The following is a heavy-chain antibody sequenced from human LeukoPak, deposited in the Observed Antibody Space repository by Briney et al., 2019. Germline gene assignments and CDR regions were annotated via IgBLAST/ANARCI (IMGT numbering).Heavy chain of an antibody. CDR3: AVRYFDWLFPLGWYFDY. CDR2: INHSGSI. V-gene: IGHV4-34*01. CDR1: GGSFSGYY. J-gene: IGHJ4*02. D-gene: IGHD3-9*01. Sequence: SETLSLTCAVYGGSFSGYYWSWIRQPPGKGLEWIGEINHSGSINYNPSLKSRVTISVDTSKNQFSLKLSSVTAADTAVYYCAVRYFDWLFPLGWYFDYWGQGTLVTVSS.